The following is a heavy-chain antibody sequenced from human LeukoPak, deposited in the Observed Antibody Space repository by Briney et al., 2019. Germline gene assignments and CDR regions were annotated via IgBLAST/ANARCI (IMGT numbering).Heavy chain of an antibody. CDR2: ISGSVGST. CDR3: AMGSGYYELRFDP. CDR1: GFTFSSYA. Sequence: GGSLRLSCAASGFTFSSYAMSWVRQAPGKGLEGVSAISGSVGSTYYAASVKGRFTISRDNSKNTLYLPMNSLRAEDTAVYYCAMGSGYYELRFDPWGQGTLVTVSS. V-gene: IGHV3-23*01. J-gene: IGHJ5*02. D-gene: IGHD3-3*01.